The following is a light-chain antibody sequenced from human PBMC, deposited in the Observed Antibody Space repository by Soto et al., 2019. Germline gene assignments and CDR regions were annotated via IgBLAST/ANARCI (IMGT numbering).Light chain of an antibody. Sequence: QPVLTQPPSVSGGPEQRVTNSCTESSFNIGAGFDVHWYQQFPGLAPKLLIFGTTNRPSGVPHRFSGSKSGTSVSLAITGLQAEDEAVYYCQSYDSSLNGYVFGTGTKLTVL. V-gene: IGLV1-40*01. CDR3: QSYDSSLNGYV. CDR2: GTT. CDR1: SFNIGAGFD. J-gene: IGLJ1*01.